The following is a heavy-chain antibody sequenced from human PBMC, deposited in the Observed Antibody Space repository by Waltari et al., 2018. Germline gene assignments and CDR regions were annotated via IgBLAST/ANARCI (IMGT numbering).Heavy chain of an antibody. CDR2: IYYSGST. D-gene: IGHD3-10*01. V-gene: IGHV4-59*01. CDR1: GGSISSYY. J-gene: IGHJ4*02. CDR3: ARQRYGSGSYYPFDY. Sequence: QVQLQESGPGLVKPSETLSLTCTVSGGSISSYYWSWIRQPPGKGLEWIGYIYYSGSTNYNPSLKSRVTISVETSKNQFSLKLSSVTAADTAVYYCARQRYGSGSYYPFDYWGQGTLVTVSS.